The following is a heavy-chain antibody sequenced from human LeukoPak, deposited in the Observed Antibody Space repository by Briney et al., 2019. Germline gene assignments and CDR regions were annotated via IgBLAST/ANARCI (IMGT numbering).Heavy chain of an antibody. D-gene: IGHD3-9*01. Sequence: PSETLSLTCAVSGGSISSGGYSWSWIRQPPGKGLEWIGYIYHSGSTYYNPSLKSRVTISVDRSKTQFSLKLSSVTAADTAVYYCARGYYDILTGYADAFDIWGQGTMVTVSS. V-gene: IGHV4-30-2*01. CDR3: ARGYYDILTGYADAFDI. CDR1: GGSISSGGYS. CDR2: IYHSGST. J-gene: IGHJ3*02.